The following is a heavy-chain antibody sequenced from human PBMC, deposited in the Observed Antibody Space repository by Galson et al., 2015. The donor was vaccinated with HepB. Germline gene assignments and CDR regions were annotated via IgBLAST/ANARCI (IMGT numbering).Heavy chain of an antibody. CDR3: AKIRGYSGYDPVDY. D-gene: IGHD5-12*01. CDR2: IWYDGSHK. J-gene: IGHJ4*02. V-gene: IGHV3-33*06. CDR1: GFTFSSCA. Sequence: SLRLSCAASGFTFSSCAMHWVRQAPGKGLEWVAVIWYDGSHKYYADSVKGRFTISRDNSKNTLYLQMDSLRAGDTAVYYCAKIRGYSGYDPVDYWGQGTLVTVSS.